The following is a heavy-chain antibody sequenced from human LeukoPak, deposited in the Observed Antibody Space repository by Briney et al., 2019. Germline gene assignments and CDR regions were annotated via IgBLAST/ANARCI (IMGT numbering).Heavy chain of an antibody. V-gene: IGHV3-9*02. J-gene: IGHJ4*02. Sequence: PGGSLRLSCAASGFTSSRYWMHWVRQAPGKGLEWVSGISWNSGSIGYADSVKGRFTISRDNAKNSLYLQMNSLRAEDTALYYCAKAERYDILTGPSFDYWGQGTLVTVSS. CDR3: AKAERYDILTGPSFDY. D-gene: IGHD3-9*01. CDR2: ISWNSGSI. CDR1: GFTSSRYW.